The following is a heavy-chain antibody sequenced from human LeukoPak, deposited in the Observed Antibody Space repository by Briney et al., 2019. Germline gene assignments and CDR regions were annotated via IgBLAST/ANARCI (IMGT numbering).Heavy chain of an antibody. D-gene: IGHD4-23*01. CDR1: GDSIRRGNYY. CDR2: IYYSGST. Sequence: RTSQTLSLTCSVSGDSIRRGNYYWGWIRQPPGKGLEWIASIYYSGSTYYNPSLKSPVTISVDTSKNQFSLNLSSVTAADTAVYYCASLTQFGGKVDYWGQGTLVTVSS. CDR3: ASLTQFGGKVDY. V-gene: IGHV4-39*01. J-gene: IGHJ4*02.